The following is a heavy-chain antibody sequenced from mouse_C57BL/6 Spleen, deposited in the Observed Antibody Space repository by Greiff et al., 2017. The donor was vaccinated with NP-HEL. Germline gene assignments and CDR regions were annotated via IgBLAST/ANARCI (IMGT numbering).Heavy chain of an antibody. V-gene: IGHV1-26*01. D-gene: IGHD1-1*01. CDR2: INPNNGGT. Sequence: EVQLQQSGPELVKPGASVKISCKASGYTFTDYYMNWVKQSHGKSLEWIGDINPNNGGTSYNQKFKGKATLTVDKSSSTAYMELRSLTSEDSAVYYCAKVPVYYYGSSGWYFDGWGTGTTVTVSS. CDR1: GYTFTDYY. J-gene: IGHJ1*03. CDR3: AKVPVYYYGSSGWYFDG.